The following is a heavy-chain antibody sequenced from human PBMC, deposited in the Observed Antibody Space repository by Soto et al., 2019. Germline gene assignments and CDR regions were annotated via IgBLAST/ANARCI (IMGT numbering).Heavy chain of an antibody. CDR1: GPTFGSYA. D-gene: IGHD3-16*01. CDR2: ISRDGGTT. J-gene: IGHJ6*02. CDR3: AKGGFWVHYGLDV. V-gene: IGHV3-23*01. Sequence: EMQLLESGGGIEQPGGSLRLSCAASGPTFGSYALNWVRQAPGKGLEWVSAISRDGGTTFYADSVKGRFTISRDNSRNMVFLQMDSLRVEDTAVYYCAKGGFWVHYGLDVWGQGTTVTVSS.